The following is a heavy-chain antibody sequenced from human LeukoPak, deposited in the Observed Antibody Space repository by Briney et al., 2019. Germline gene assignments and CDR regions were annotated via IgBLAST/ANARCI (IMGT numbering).Heavy chain of an antibody. CDR1: GFTFSSYS. J-gene: IGHJ4*02. CDR3: ARDTRGYSYGYAYFDY. Sequence: GGSLRLSCVASGFTFSSYSMNWVRQAPGKGLEWVSYISSSSSTIYYADPVKGRFTISRDNAKNSLYLQMNSLRAEDTAVYYCARDTRGYSYGYAYFDYWGQGTLVTVSS. D-gene: IGHD5-18*01. CDR2: ISSSSSTI. V-gene: IGHV3-48*01.